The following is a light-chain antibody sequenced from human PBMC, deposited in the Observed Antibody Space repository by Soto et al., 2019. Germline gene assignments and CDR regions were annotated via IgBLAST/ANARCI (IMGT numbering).Light chain of an antibody. Sequence: QSVLTQPPSASGSPGQSVTLSFTGTSSGVGDYKFVSWYQQHPGKAPKLLIYEVSRRPSGVPDRFSGSKSGNTASLTVSGLQAEDEADYYCSSYAGNNNVVFGGGTKLTVL. V-gene: IGLV2-8*01. J-gene: IGLJ2*01. CDR3: SSYAGNNNVV. CDR2: EVS. CDR1: SSGVGDYKF.